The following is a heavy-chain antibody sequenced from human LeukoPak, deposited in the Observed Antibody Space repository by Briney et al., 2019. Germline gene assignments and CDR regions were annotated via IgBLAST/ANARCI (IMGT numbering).Heavy chain of an antibody. CDR2: IKPNSGGT. CDR3: ARVLGPGELGMRVDY. CDR1: GDTFTGYY. D-gene: IGHD7-27*01. J-gene: IGHJ4*02. V-gene: IGHV1-2*02. Sequence: ASLKVSCKASGDTFTGYYMHWVRQTPGHGLEWMGWIKPNSGGTNYAQKFQGRVTMPRETSISTAYMELSRLRSDDGAVYYCARVLGPGELGMRVDYWGQGTLVTVSS.